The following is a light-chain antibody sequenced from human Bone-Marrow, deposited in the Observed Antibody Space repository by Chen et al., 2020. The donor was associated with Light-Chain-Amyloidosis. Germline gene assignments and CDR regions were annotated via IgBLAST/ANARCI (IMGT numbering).Light chain of an antibody. CDR1: NIGSTS. Sequence: SYVLTQPSSVSVAPGQTATIACGGNNIGSTSVHWYQQTPGQAPLLVVYDDSDRPSGIPERLSGANAGNKATLSISRVEDGDEDDYYCQVWDRSSDRPVFGGGTKLTVL. CDR2: DDS. J-gene: IGLJ3*02. V-gene: IGLV3-21*02. CDR3: QVWDRSSDRPV.